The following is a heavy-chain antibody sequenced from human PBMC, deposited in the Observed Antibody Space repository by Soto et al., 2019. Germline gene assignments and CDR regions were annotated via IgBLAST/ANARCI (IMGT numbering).Heavy chain of an antibody. CDR2: IKGDGINT. J-gene: IGHJ3*01. CDR3: ARGIPGHYGFDV. Sequence: EVQLVESGGGLVQPGGSLRLSCAASGFTFSNYWIHWVRQAPGKGLVWVSRIKGDGINTNYADSVKGRFTISRDNAGNTVYLQMNXLRXDXXXVYYCARGIPGHYGFDVWGQGTMVTVSS. V-gene: IGHV3-74*01. D-gene: IGHD1-20*01. CDR1: GFTFSNYW.